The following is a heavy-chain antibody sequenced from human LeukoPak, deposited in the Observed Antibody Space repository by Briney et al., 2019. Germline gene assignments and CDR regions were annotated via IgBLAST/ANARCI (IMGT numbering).Heavy chain of an antibody. J-gene: IGHJ4*02. CDR1: GGSISSGSYY. CDR3: ARAIIGYFDY. D-gene: IGHD2/OR15-2a*01. V-gene: IGHV4-61*02. Sequence: SETLSLTCTVSGGSISSGSYYWSWIRQPAGKGLEWIGRIYTSGSTNYNPSLKSRVTISLNTSKNQFSLKLSSVAAADTAVYYCARAIIGYFDYWGQGTLVTVSS. CDR2: IYTSGST.